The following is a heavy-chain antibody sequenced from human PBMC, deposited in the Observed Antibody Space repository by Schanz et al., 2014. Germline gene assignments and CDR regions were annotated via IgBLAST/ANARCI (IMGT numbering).Heavy chain of an antibody. D-gene: IGHD3-22*01. V-gene: IGHV3-53*01. Sequence: EVQLVESGGGLIQPGGSLRLSCAASGFTVSSNYMSWVRQAPGKGLEWVAVIYSGGSTFYTDSVKGRFTISRDNSKNTLYLQMNSLIAEDTAVYYCAKEDRTHSSDYVYWGQGTLVTVSS. CDR2: IYSGGST. J-gene: IGHJ4*02. CDR3: AKEDRTHSSDYVY. CDR1: GFTVSSNY.